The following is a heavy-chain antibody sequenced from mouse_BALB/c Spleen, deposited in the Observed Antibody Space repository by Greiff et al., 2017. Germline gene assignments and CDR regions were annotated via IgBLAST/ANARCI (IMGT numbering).Heavy chain of an antibody. D-gene: IGHD3-1*01. CDR1: GYTFTSYW. CDR2: IDPYDSET. CDR3: VRQLGPQNPLDY. J-gene: IGHJ4*01. Sequence: QVQLQQPGAELVRPGASVKLSCKASGYTFTSYWMNWVKQRPEQGLEWIGMIDPYDSETHYNQKFKDKAILTVDKSSSTAYMQLSSLTSEDSAVYYSVRQLGPQNPLDYWGQGTSVTVSS. V-gene: IGHV1-52*01.